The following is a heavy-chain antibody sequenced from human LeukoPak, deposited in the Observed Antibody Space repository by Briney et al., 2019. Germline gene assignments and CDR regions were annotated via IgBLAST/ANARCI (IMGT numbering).Heavy chain of an antibody. Sequence: SETLSLTCTVSGDSISSADYHWSWIRQPPGKGLEWIGYIYYSGSTNYNPSHKSRVTISVDTSKNQFSLKLSSVTAADTAVYYCARVHGDYIDYWGQGTLVTVSS. CDR2: IYYSGST. J-gene: IGHJ4*02. V-gene: IGHV4-61*08. D-gene: IGHD4-17*01. CDR1: GDSISSADYH. CDR3: ARVHGDYIDY.